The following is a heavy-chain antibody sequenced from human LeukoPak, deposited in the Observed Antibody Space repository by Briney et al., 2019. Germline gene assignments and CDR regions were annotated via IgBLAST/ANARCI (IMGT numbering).Heavy chain of an antibody. CDR3: ARGGYYYDSSGYFPSMDV. Sequence: SETLSLTCAVYGGSFSGYYWSWIRQPPGKGLEWIGEINHSGSTYYNPSLKSRVTISVDTSKNQFSLKLSSVTAADTAVYYCARGGYYYDSSGYFPSMDVWGKGTTVTVSS. V-gene: IGHV4-34*01. J-gene: IGHJ6*03. CDR2: INHSGST. D-gene: IGHD3-22*01. CDR1: GGSFSGYY.